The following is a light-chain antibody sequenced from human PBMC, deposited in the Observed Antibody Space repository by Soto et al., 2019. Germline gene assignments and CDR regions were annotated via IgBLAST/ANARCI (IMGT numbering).Light chain of an antibody. J-gene: IGLJ1*01. Sequence: QSALTQPASVSGSPGQSLTISCTGTSSDVGGYNYVSWYQQHPGKAPKLIIYDVSDRPSGISSRFSASKSGNTASLTISGLQAEDEADYYCCSYTSSSTPWVFGTGAKVTVL. CDR1: SSDVGGYNY. V-gene: IGLV2-14*03. CDR2: DVS. CDR3: CSYTSSSTPWV.